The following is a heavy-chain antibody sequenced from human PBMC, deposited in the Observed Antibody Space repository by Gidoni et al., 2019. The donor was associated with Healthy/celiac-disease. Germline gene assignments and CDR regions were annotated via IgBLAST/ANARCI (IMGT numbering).Heavy chain of an antibody. V-gene: IGHV1-24*01. CDR2: FDPGDGET. J-gene: IGHJ3*02. CDR3: ETRAPREAADAFDI. CDR1: GSTLTDLS. Sequence: QVPLVHSGAEVKTPGASVNVSCTFSGSTLTDLSMHWVRQAPGKGLEWRGGFDPGDGETIYEQKFQGRVTMTEETSTDTAYMELSSLRSEDTAVYYCETRAPREAADAFDIWGQGTMVTVSS.